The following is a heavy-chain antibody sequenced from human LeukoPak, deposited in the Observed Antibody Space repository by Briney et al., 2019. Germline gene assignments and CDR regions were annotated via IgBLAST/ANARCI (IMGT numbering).Heavy chain of an antibody. Sequence: PSGTLSLACDVSGGSLTQTNYRTWVRQPPGKGLEWIGEVNLQGGTNYNPSLLRRVAISMDTSANHVSLPMPSVTAADTAVYYCARHAYCGGDCFGLAFEIWGQET. V-gene: IGHV4-4*02. CDR3: ARHAYCGGDCFGLAFEI. CDR1: GGSLTQTNY. J-gene: IGHJ3*02. D-gene: IGHD2-21*02. CDR2: VNLQGGT.